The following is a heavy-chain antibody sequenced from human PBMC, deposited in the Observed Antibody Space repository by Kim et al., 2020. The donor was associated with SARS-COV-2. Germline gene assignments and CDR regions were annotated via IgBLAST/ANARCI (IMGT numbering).Heavy chain of an antibody. CDR3: ARDSDILTGYYNAFGY. Sequence: ASVKVSCKASGYTFTSYGTSWVRQAPGQGLEWMGWISAYNGNTNYAQNLQGRVTMTTDTSTSTAYMELRILRSDDTAVYYCARDSDILTGYYNAFGYWGQGTLVTVSS. CDR2: ISAYNGNT. J-gene: IGHJ4*02. V-gene: IGHV1-18*04. D-gene: IGHD3-9*01. CDR1: GYTFTSYG.